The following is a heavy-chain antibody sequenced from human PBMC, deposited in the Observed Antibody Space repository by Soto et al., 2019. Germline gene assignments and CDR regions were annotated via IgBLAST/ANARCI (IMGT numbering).Heavy chain of an antibody. CDR3: ARSGQQLKHDY. V-gene: IGHV1-18*01. CDR1: GYTFTSYG. J-gene: IGHJ4*02. D-gene: IGHD6-13*01. CDR2: ISAYNGNT. Sequence: QVQLVQSGAEVKKPGASVKVSCKASGYTFTSYGISWVRQAPGQGLEWMGWISAYNGNTNYAQKLQGRATMTTDTPTSTANRRRRGLEPTDTAGYYCARSGQQLKHDYWGQGTLVTVSS.